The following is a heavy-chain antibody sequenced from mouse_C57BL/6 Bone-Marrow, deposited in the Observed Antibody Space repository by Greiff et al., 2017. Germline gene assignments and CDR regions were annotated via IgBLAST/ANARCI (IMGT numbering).Heavy chain of an antibody. V-gene: IGHV1-64*01. Sequence: QVQLLQPGAVLVKPGASVKLSCKASGYTFTSYWMNWVKQRPGQGLEWIGMLYPNSGSTNYNEKFKSQATLTVDKSSSTAYMQLSSVTSEDSAVYYCARWYYDFDYWGQGTTLTVSS. CDR3: ARWYYDFDY. J-gene: IGHJ2*01. CDR1: GYTFTSYW. CDR2: LYPNSGST. D-gene: IGHD1-1*01.